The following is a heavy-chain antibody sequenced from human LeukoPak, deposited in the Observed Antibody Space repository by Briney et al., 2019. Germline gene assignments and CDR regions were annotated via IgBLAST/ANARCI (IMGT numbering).Heavy chain of an antibody. Sequence: ASQTLSLTCTVSGNSISSGDYYWSWIRQPAGKGLEWIGRIYTSGSTNYNPSLKSRVTISGDTSKNQFSLKLSSVTAADTAVYYCAREARGDYVTAWGQGTLVTVSS. D-gene: IGHD4-17*01. CDR1: GNSISSGDYY. V-gene: IGHV4-61*02. J-gene: IGHJ5*02. CDR3: AREARGDYVTA. CDR2: IYTSGST.